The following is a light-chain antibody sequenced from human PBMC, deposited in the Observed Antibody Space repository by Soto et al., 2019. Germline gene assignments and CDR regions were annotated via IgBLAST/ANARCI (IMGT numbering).Light chain of an antibody. V-gene: IGKV3-20*01. Sequence: EIVLTQSPGTLSLSPGERATLSCRASQSLSSNYLAWYQQKPGQAPRLLIYGVSSRATGVPVSFSGSGSGTDFTLTISRLEPEDFAVYYCQQYGSSPPITFGQGTRLEIK. J-gene: IGKJ5*01. CDR3: QQYGSSPPIT. CDR2: GVS. CDR1: QSLSSNY.